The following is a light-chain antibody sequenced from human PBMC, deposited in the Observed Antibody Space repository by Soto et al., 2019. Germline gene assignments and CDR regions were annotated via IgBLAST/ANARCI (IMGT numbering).Light chain of an antibody. CDR1: QSISSY. Sequence: DIQMTQSPSSLSASVGDRVTITCRASQSISSYLNWYQQKPGKAPKLLIYAASSLQSGVPSRFSGSGSGTEFTLTISSLQPEDFATYYCQQYRTFGQGTKVDIK. J-gene: IGKJ1*01. CDR2: AAS. V-gene: IGKV1-39*01. CDR3: QQYRT.